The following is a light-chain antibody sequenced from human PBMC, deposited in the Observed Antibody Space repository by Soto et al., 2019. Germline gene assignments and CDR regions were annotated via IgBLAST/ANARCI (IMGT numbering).Light chain of an antibody. CDR2: AAS. J-gene: IGKJ1*01. Sequence: AIQLTQSPSSLSASVGDRVTITCRASQDINSYLAWYQQKPGKAPKLLIYAASRLQGGVPSRFSGSGSGTDFTLTITSLQPEDSATYYCLQNYDYPRTFGQGTKVEIK. CDR1: QDINSY. V-gene: IGKV1-6*01. CDR3: LQNYDYPRT.